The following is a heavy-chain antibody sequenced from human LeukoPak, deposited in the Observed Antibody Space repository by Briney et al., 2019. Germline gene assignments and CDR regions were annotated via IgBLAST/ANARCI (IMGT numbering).Heavy chain of an antibody. D-gene: IGHD6-13*01. J-gene: IGHJ6*02. CDR3: AKDLERLVLDYYYGMDV. CDR1: GFTFSSYS. Sequence: GGSLRLSCAASGFTFSSYSMNWVRQAPGKGLEWVAVISYDGSNKYYADSVKGRFTISRDNSKNTLYLQMNSLRAEDTAVYYCAKDLERLVLDYYYGMDVWGQGTTVTVSS. V-gene: IGHV3-30*18. CDR2: ISYDGSNK.